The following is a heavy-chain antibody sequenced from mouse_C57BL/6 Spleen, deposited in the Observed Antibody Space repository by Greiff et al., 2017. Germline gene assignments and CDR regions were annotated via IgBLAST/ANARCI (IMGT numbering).Heavy chain of an antibody. D-gene: IGHD2-4*01. Sequence: QVQLQQPGAELVKPGASVKLSCKASGYTFTSYWMHWVKQRPGQGLEWIGMIHPNSGSTNYNEKFKSKATLTVDKSSSTAYMQLSSLTSEDSAVYYCARFYYDQYYFDYWGQGTTLTVAS. CDR3: ARFYYDQYYFDY. V-gene: IGHV1-64*01. CDR1: GYTFTSYW. CDR2: IHPNSGST. J-gene: IGHJ2*01.